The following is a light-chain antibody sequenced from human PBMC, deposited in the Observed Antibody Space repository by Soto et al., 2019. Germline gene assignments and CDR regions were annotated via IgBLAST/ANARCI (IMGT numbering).Light chain of an antibody. CDR3: QQYGSSPLT. V-gene: IGKV3D-20*01. Sequence: EMVLTQSPATLSLSAGARATLSCGASQSVRSSYLAWYQQKPGLAPRLLIYDASSRATGIPDRFSGSGSGTDFTLAISRLDPEDFAVYYCQQYGSSPLTFGGGTKAEIK. J-gene: IGKJ4*01. CDR2: DAS. CDR1: QSVRSSY.